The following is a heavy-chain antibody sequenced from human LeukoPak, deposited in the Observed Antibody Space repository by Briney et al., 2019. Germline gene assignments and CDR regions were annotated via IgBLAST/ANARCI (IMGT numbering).Heavy chain of an antibody. J-gene: IGHJ4*02. CDR2: IYYSGST. CDR1: GGSISSYY. D-gene: IGHD6-19*01. V-gene: IGHV4-59*01. Sequence: PSETLSLTCTVSGGSISSYYWSWIRQPPGKGLEYIGYIYYSGSTNYNPSLKSRATISVDTSKNQFSLKLSSVTAADTAVYYCARIYSGWYLDYWGQGTLVTVSS. CDR3: ARIYSGWYLDY.